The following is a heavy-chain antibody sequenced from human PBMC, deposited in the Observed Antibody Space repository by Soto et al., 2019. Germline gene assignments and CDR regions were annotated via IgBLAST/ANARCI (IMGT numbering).Heavy chain of an antibody. J-gene: IGHJ3*02. CDR3: ATEQAYHTSRCQLLGDDFVI. Sequence: ASVKVSCKASWDTLTACYMHWVRQSPVQGLEWMGFINPNSGATECLQKFQGRVTMTRDTSIGTAYMELRRLKAGGPPVYYCATEQAYHTSRCQLLGDDFVIWGQGPMFIVSS. D-gene: IGHD3-10*01. CDR2: INPNSGAT. V-gene: IGHV1-2*02. CDR1: WDTLTACY.